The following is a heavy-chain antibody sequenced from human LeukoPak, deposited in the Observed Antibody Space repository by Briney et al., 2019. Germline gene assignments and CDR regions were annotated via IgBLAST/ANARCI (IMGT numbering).Heavy chain of an antibody. J-gene: IGHJ4*02. Sequence: SETLSLTCTVSGGSISSGDYYWSWLRQPPGKGLEWIGYIYYSGSTYYNPSLKSRVTISVDTSKHQFSLKLSSVTAADTAVYYCARGHYGSGTVGDYWGQGTLVTVSS. V-gene: IGHV4-30-4*08. CDR3: ARGHYGSGTVGDY. CDR1: GGSISSGDYY. D-gene: IGHD3-10*01. CDR2: IYYSGST.